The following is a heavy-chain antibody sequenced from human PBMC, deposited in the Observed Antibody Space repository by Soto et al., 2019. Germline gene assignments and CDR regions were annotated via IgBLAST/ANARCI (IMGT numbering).Heavy chain of an antibody. J-gene: IGHJ4*02. CDR2: ISSSGTTI. CDR1: EFTFSSYE. Sequence: GGSLRLSCVASEFTFSSYEMNWVRQAPGKGLEWVSYISSSGTTIYYTDSVKGRFTISRDNAKKSLYLQMNSLRAEDTAVYYCVRFGGAAAGPGDYWGQGTLVTAPQ. V-gene: IGHV3-48*03. CDR3: VRFGGAAAGPGDY. D-gene: IGHD6-13*01.